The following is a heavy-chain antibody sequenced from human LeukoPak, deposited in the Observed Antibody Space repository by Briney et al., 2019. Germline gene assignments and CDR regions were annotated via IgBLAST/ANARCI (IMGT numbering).Heavy chain of an antibody. D-gene: IGHD4-23*01. CDR2: INTDGSST. CDR1: GFTFSSYW. J-gene: IGHJ4*02. CDR3: ARESTEVTPGY. Sequence: PGGSLRLSCAASGFTFSSYWMHWVRQAPGKGLVWVSRINTDGSSTSYADSVKGRFTISRDNAKNTLFLQMNSLRGDDTAVYYCARESTEVTPGYWGQGTLVTVSS. V-gene: IGHV3-74*01.